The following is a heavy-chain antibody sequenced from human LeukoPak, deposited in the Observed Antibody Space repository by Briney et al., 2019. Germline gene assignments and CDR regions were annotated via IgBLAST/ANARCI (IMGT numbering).Heavy chain of an antibody. Sequence: GGSLRLSCAASGFTVSTDYMNWVRQPPGKGLEWVSVIYSGGSTYYADSVKGRFTISRDNSKNTLYLQMNSLRAEDTAVYYCARGGIGVAGDFEYWGQGTLVTVSS. J-gene: IGHJ4*02. D-gene: IGHD6-19*01. CDR1: GFTVSTDY. V-gene: IGHV3-53*01. CDR2: IYSGGST. CDR3: ARGGIGVAGDFEY.